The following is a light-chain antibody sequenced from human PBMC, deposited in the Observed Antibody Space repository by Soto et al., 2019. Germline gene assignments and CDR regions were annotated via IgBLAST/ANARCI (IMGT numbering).Light chain of an antibody. V-gene: IGKV1-9*01. CDR2: AAS. J-gene: IGKJ4*01. CDR3: QQLNSYPLT. CDR1: QDISDY. Sequence: QLTQSPSFLSASVGDRVTITCRASQDISDYLAWYQQRPGKAPKLLIYAASTLQSGVPSRFSGSGSGTEFTLTISSLQPEDFATYSCQQLNSYPLTFGGGTKVDNK.